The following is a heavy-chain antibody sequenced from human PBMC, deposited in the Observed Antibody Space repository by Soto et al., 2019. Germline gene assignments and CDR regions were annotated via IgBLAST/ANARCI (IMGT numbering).Heavy chain of an antibody. V-gene: IGHV3-23*01. D-gene: IGHD3-9*01. Sequence: PGGSLRRACTASVFTFTSYGMGWVRQAPGKGLQWVSTIRGDGGQTHYTDSVKGRFSISRDNSKNTVYLQMDSLRAEATAMYFCARDVGLDSDDFFAYWGQGTQVTVSS. J-gene: IGHJ4*02. CDR1: VFTFTSYG. CDR2: IRGDGGQT. CDR3: ARDVGLDSDDFFAY.